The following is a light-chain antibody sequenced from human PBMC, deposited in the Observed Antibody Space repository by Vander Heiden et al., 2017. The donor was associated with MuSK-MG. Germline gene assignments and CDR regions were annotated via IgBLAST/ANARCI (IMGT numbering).Light chain of an antibody. CDR1: HSLLYSDGNHF. CDR2: LAS. V-gene: IGKV2-28*01. CDR3: RQAPQMPTT. Sequence: IVMTQSPLSLPVTPGEPASISCRSSHSLLYSDGNHFSAWSVQKPVLSPQLLIYLASTRASGGPDTFTGNGPGRDFTLKMSSVEAEHIGVYYCRQAPQMPTTFGQ. J-gene: IGKJ1*01.